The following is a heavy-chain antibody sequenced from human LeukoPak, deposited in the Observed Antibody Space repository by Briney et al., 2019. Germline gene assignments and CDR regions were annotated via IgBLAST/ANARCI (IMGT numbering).Heavy chain of an antibody. CDR1: GFTFSSYG. V-gene: IGHV3-30*03. J-gene: IGHJ4*02. CDR2: ISYDGSNK. Sequence: GGSLRLSCAASGFTFSSYGMHWVRQAPGKGLEWVAVISYDGSNKYYADSVKGRFTISRDNSKNTLYLQMNSLRAEDTAVYYCARARRVGVAAAAIDYWGQGTLVTVSS. D-gene: IGHD6-13*01. CDR3: ARARRVGVAAAAIDY.